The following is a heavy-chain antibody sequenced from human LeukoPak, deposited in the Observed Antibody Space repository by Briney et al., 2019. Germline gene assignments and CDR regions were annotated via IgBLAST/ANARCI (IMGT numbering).Heavy chain of an antibody. CDR1: GGSISSSNR. Sequence: SGTLSLTCAVSGGSISSSNRWNWVRQPPGKGLEWIGEIYHSGITNYNPSLKSRVTISVDKSKNHFSLKLTSVTAADTAVYYCARVGVDGAFDIWGQGTMVTVSS. D-gene: IGHD2-8*01. CDR3: ARVGVDGAFDI. J-gene: IGHJ3*02. V-gene: IGHV4-4*02. CDR2: IYHSGIT.